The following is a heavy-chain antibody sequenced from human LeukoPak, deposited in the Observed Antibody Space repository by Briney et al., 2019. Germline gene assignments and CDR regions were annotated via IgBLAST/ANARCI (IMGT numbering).Heavy chain of an antibody. CDR1: GGSISGYY. J-gene: IGHJ5*02. Sequence: PSETLSFTCSVSGGSISGYYWSWIRQPPGKELEWIGYIYYSGSTNYNPSLKSRVTISLDTSKNQFSLKLSSVTPADTAVYYCARYSNAYAGARWFDHWGQGTLVTVS. CDR3: ARYSNAYAGARWFDH. V-gene: IGHV4-59*01. D-gene: IGHD2-21*01. CDR2: IYYSGST.